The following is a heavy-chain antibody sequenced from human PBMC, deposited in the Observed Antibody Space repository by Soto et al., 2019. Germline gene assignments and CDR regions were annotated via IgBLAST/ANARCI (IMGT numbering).Heavy chain of an antibody. CDR3: TTDPSYYYGSGSYLTAFDI. CDR2: IKSKTDGGTT. J-gene: IGHJ3*02. D-gene: IGHD3-10*01. Sequence: GGSLRLSCAASGFTFSNAWMSWVRPAPGKGLEWVGRIKSKTDGGTTDYAAPVKGRFTISRDDSKNTLYLQMNSLKTEDTAVYYCTTDPSYYYGSGSYLTAFDIWGQGTMVTVSS. V-gene: IGHV3-15*01. CDR1: GFTFSNAW.